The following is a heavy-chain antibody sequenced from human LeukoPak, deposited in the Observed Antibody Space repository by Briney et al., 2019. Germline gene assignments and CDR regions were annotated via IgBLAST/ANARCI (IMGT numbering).Heavy chain of an antibody. CDR2: ISWNSGTI. Sequence: QPGGSLRLSCAASGFTVSSNYMSWVRQVPGKGLEWISLISWNSGTIGYADSVKGRFTISRDNANNFLYLQMNSLRAEDTALYYCARAYKDRSLAGKKEFFQHWGQGTLVTVSS. V-gene: IGHV3-9*01. J-gene: IGHJ1*01. D-gene: IGHD6-19*01. CDR1: GFTVSSNY. CDR3: ARAYKDRSLAGKKEFFQH.